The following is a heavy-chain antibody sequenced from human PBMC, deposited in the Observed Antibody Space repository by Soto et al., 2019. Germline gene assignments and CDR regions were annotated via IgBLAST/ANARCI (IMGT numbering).Heavy chain of an antibody. CDR1: GFTFSSYS. CDR2: ISSSSSTI. Sequence: GGSLRLSCAASGFTFSSYSMNWVRQAPGKGLEWVSYISSSSSTIYYADSVKGRFTISRDNAKNSLYLQMNSLRAEDTAVYYCARDLRLSGDRGDAFDIWGQGTMVTVSS. V-gene: IGHV3-48*04. CDR3: ARDLRLSGDRGDAFDI. J-gene: IGHJ3*02. D-gene: IGHD7-27*01.